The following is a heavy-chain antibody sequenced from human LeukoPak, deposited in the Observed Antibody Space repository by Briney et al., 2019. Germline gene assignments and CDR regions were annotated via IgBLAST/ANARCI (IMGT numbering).Heavy chain of an antibody. CDR2: IYYSGST. Sequence: SETLSLTCAVYGGSFSGYYWSWIRQPPGKGLEWIGYIYYSGSTNYNPSLKSRVTISVDTSKNQFSLKLSSVTAADTAVYYCARMPDYYDSSGYHGFFDYWGQGTLVTVSS. CDR1: GGSFSGYY. D-gene: IGHD3-22*01. J-gene: IGHJ4*02. V-gene: IGHV4-59*01. CDR3: ARMPDYYDSSGYHGFFDY.